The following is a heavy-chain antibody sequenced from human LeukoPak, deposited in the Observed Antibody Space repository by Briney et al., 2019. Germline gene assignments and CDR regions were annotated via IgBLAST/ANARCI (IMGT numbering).Heavy chain of an antibody. J-gene: IGHJ4*02. CDR3: ARDEPDSSGSDC. D-gene: IGHD3-22*01. CDR1: GFTVSSNY. Sequence: GGSLRLSCAASGFTVSSNYMSWVRQAPGKGLEWVSVIYSGGSTYYADSVKGRFTISRDNSKNTLYLQMNSLRAEDTAVYYCARDEPDSSGSDCWGQGTLVTVSS. V-gene: IGHV3-66*01. CDR2: IYSGGST.